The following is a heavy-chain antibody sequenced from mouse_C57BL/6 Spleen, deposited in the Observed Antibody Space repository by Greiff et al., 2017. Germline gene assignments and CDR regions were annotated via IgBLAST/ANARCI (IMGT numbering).Heavy chain of an antibody. CDR1: GFTFSSYG. CDR2: ISSGGSYT. V-gene: IGHV5-6*01. Sequence: EVQLQESGGDLVKPGGSLKLSCAASGFTFSSYGMSWVRQTPDKRLEWVATISSGGSYTYYPDSVKGRFTISRDNAKNTLYLQMSSLKSEDTAVYYCARPTGAHWYYDVWGTGTTVTVSS. J-gene: IGHJ1*03. CDR3: ARPTGAHWYYDV. D-gene: IGHD4-1*02.